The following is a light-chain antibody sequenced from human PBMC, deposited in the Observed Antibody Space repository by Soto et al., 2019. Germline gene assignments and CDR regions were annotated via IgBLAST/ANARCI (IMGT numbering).Light chain of an antibody. CDR2: QTS. J-gene: IGKJ1*01. Sequence: EIVLTQSPATLSSFPRDRVTLSCRASQYINTRLAWYQHRPGQAPRLLIYQTSIRAAGIPARFSASGTGTDFTLTISDVQPEDFAVYYCHQRQSWPRTFGQGTKVDI. CDR3: HQRQSWPRT. CDR1: QYINTR. V-gene: IGKV3-11*01.